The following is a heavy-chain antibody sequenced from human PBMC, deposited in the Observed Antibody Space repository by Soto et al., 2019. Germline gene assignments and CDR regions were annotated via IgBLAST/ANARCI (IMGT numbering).Heavy chain of an antibody. CDR1: VFSLNYPRMG. J-gene: IGHJ4*01. CDR2: ISSNDES. CDR3: ARTPHGLSEFEY. D-gene: IGHD3-16*01. V-gene: IGHV2-26*01. Sequence: QVTLKESGPVLVKPTEPLTLTCSVSVFSLNYPRMGVSWVRQPPGEALEWLAHISSNDESSFSASLKRRVTLSRDASKSQVVLTMTSMVPTDTATYYCARTPHGLSEFEYLGREILVTL.